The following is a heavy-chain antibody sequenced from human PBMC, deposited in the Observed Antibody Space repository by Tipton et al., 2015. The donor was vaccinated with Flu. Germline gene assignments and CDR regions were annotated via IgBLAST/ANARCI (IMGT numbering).Heavy chain of an antibody. Sequence: TLSLTCTVSGGSITGYYWSWIRQPPGKGLEWIGYVYYSGSIMYSPSLKSRVTISVDRSKNQCSLKLNSVTAADTAVYYCARNYGSAYTGYVGNMGFYPWGQGTLVTVSS. D-gene: IGHD5-12*01. CDR2: VYYSGSI. J-gene: IGHJ5*02. V-gene: IGHV4-59*01. CDR1: GGSITGYY. CDR3: ARNYGSAYTGYVGNMGFYP.